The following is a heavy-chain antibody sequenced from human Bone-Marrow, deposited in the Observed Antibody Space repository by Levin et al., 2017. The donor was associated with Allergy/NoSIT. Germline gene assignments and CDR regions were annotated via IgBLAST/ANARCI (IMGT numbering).Heavy chain of an antibody. V-gene: IGHV4-34*01. D-gene: IGHD6-13*01. CDR3: ASCQYSSSWYEGDDAFDI. J-gene: IGHJ3*02. CDR1: GGSFSGYY. CDR2: INHSGST. Sequence: SETLSLTCAVYGGSFSGYYWSWIRQPPGKGLEWIGEINHSGSTNYNPSLKSRVTISVDTSKNQFSLKLSSVTAADTAVYYCASCQYSSSWYEGDDAFDIWGQGTMVTVSS.